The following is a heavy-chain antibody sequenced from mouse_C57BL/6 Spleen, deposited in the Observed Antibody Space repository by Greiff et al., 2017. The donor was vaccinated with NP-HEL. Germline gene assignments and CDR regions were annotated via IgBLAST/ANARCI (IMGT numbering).Heavy chain of an antibody. Sequence: QVQLKQPGAELVRPGSSVKLSCKASGYTFTSYWMHWVKQRPIQGLEWIGNIDPSDSETHYNQKFKDKATLTVDKSSSTAYMQLSSLTSEDSAVYYCASQSFYYAMDYWGQGTSVTVSS. J-gene: IGHJ4*01. V-gene: IGHV1-52*01. CDR2: IDPSDSET. CDR1: GYTFTSYW. CDR3: ASQSFYYAMDY.